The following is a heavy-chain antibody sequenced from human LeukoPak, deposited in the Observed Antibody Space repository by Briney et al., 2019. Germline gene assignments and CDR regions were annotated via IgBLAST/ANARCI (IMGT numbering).Heavy chain of an antibody. J-gene: IGHJ4*02. CDR3: AKPYYSYSGSYDY. V-gene: IGHV3-23*01. CDR1: GFTFSSYA. CDR2: ISASAVHI. D-gene: IGHD3-10*01. Sequence: PGGSLRLSCAASGFTFSSYAMSWVRQAPGKGLEWVSVISASAVHIFYADSVKGRFTISRDNSKNTLYLQMNSLRAEDTAVYYCAKPYYSYSGSYDYWGQGTLVTVSS.